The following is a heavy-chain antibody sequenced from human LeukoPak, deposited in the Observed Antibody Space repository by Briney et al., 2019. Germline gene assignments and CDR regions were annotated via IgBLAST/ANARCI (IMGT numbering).Heavy chain of an antibody. CDR3: ASQGWYSNYYFDN. V-gene: IGHV4-39*01. J-gene: IGHJ4*02. CDR2: IYYSGST. CDR1: GGSISSSSYY. D-gene: IGHD4-11*01. Sequence: SETLSLTCAVSGGSISSSSYYWGWIRQPPGKGLEWIGSIYYSGSTYYNSSLKSRVTISVDTSRNQFSLKLNSVTAADTAVYCCASQGWYSNYYFDNWGQGTLVTVSS.